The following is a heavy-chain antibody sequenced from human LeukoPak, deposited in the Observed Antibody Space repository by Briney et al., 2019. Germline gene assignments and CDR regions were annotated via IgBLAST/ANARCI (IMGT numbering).Heavy chain of an antibody. CDR2: INHSGST. CDR3: ARGYCSGGSCYSYYYYNYMDV. V-gene: IGHV4-39*07. CDR1: GGSISSSSYY. D-gene: IGHD2-15*01. J-gene: IGHJ6*03. Sequence: SETLSLTCTASGGSISSSSYYWGWIRQPPGKGLEWIGEINHSGSTNYNPSLKSRVTISVDTSKNQFSLKLSSVTAADTAVYYCARGYCSGGSCYSYYYYNYMDVWGKGTTVTVSS.